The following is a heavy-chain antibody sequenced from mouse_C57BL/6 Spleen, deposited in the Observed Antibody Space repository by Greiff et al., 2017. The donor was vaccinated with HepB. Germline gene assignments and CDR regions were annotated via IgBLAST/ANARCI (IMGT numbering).Heavy chain of an antibody. D-gene: IGHD2-5*01. Sequence: EVKLVESGGGLVKPGGSPKLSCAASGFTFSSYAMSWVRQTPEKRLEWVATISDGGSYTYYPDNVKGRFTISRDNAKNNLYLQMSHLKSEDTAMYYCARDPFYSNYKWYYFDYWGQGTTLTVSS. V-gene: IGHV5-4*01. CDR2: ISDGGSYT. CDR1: GFTFSSYA. J-gene: IGHJ2*01. CDR3: ARDPFYSNYKWYYFDY.